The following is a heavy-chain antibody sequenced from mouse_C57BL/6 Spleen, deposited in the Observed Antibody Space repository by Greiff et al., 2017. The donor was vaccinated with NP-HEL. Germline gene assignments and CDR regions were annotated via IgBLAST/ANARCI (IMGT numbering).Heavy chain of an antibody. J-gene: IGHJ4*01. Sequence: QVQLQQSGPELVKPGASVKISCKASGYAFSSSWMIWVKQRPGKGLEWIGRIYPGDGDTNYNGKFKGKATLTADKSSSTAYMQLSSLTSEDSAVYFCARDYSNYVAMDYWGQGTSVTVSS. CDR3: ARDYSNYVAMDY. D-gene: IGHD2-5*01. V-gene: IGHV1-82*01. CDR2: IYPGDGDT. CDR1: GYAFSSSW.